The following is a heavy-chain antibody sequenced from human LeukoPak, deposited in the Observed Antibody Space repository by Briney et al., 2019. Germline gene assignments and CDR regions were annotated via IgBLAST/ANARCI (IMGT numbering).Heavy chain of an antibody. J-gene: IGHJ4*02. V-gene: IGHV3-23*01. CDR2: ISGSGFNT. CDR1: GFTFTTFA. Sequence: RGSLRLSCAASGFTFTTFAMSWVRQAPGEGPEWVSGISGSGFNTYYTDSVKGRFTISRDNSKNTLHLQMSSLRAEDTALYYCVKDRCDRTTCPEVWGQGTLVTVSS. D-gene: IGHD2-2*01. CDR3: VKDRCDRTTCPEV.